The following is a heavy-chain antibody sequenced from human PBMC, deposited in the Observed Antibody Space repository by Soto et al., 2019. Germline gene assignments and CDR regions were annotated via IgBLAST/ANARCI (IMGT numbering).Heavy chain of an antibody. J-gene: IGHJ4*02. Sequence: ASVKVSCKASGYTFTGYGISWVRQAPGQGLEWMGWISGYSGNTKFAERLQGRVTMTTDTSTSTAYMELRSLRSDDTAVYYCARDPPPPDYWGQGTLVTVSS. CDR2: ISGYSGNT. V-gene: IGHV1-18*01. CDR1: GYTFTGYG. CDR3: ARDPPPPDY.